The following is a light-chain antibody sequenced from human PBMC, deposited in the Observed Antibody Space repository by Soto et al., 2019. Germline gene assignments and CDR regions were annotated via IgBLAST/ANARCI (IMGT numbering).Light chain of an antibody. CDR1: QDISPY. Sequence: DIQMTQAPSSLSASVGDRVTITCRARQDISPYLAWYQQKPGKVPKLLISAAYTLQSGVPPRFSGSGSGTDFTLTISSLQPEDVATYYCQKYDNAPLTFGGGTKVEIK. J-gene: IGKJ4*01. V-gene: IGKV1-27*01. CDR3: QKYDNAPLT. CDR2: AAY.